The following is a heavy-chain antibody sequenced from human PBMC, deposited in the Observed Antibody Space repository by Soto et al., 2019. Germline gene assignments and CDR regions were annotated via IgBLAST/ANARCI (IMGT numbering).Heavy chain of an antibody. J-gene: IGHJ5*02. V-gene: IGHV4-34*01. CDR1: GGSFSGYY. Sequence: QVQLQQWGAGLLKPSETLSLTCAVYGGSFSGYYWSWIRQPPGKGLEWIGEINHSGSTNYNPSLKSRVTISVDTSKKQFSLKLSSVTAADTAVYYFARGAATTQELPWSDPWGQGTLVTVSS. CDR3: ARGAATTQELPWSDP. D-gene: IGHD4-17*01. CDR2: INHSGST.